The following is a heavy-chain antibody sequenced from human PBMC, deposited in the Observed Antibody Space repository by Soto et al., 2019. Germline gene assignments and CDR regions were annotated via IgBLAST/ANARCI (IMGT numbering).Heavy chain of an antibody. J-gene: IGHJ4*02. CDR1: GFTVSSNY. Sequence: EVQLVESGGGLVQPGGSLRLSCAASGFTVSSNYMSWVRQAPGKGLEWASVIYTGGSTYYADSVKGRFTISRDNSKNTLYLQMNSLRAEDTAVYYCAREKLTWTFDYWGQGTLVTVSS. CDR2: IYTGGST. CDR3: AREKLTWTFDY. V-gene: IGHV3-66*01. D-gene: IGHD1-1*01.